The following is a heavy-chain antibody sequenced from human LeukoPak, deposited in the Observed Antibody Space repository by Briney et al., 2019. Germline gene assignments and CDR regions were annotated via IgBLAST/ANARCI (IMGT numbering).Heavy chain of an antibody. CDR2: IYYSGST. J-gene: IGHJ4*02. V-gene: IGHV4-39*01. Sequence: SETLSLTCTVSGGSISSDSYYWGWIRQPPGKGLEWIGGIYYSGSTYYNPSLKSRVTISVDTSKNQFSLKLSSVTAADTAVYYCARTPYYYGSGSYSKPFDYWGQGTLVTVSS. D-gene: IGHD3-10*01. CDR3: ARTPYYYGSGSYSKPFDY. CDR1: GGSISSDSYY.